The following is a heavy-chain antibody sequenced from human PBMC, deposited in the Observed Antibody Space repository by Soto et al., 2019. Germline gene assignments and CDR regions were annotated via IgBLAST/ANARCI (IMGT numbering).Heavy chain of an antibody. D-gene: IGHD3-22*01. J-gene: IGHJ3*02. CDR3: ARSRPIDSSAYQDDAFDI. CDR2: MNPNSGNT. V-gene: IGHV1-8*01. CDR1: GYTFTSYD. Sequence: QVQLVQSGAEVKKPGASVKVSCKASGYTFTSYDINWVRQATGQGLEWMGWMNPNSGNTGYAQKFQGRVTMTRNTSISTAYMELSSLRSEATAVYYCARSRPIDSSAYQDDAFDIWGQGTMVTVSS.